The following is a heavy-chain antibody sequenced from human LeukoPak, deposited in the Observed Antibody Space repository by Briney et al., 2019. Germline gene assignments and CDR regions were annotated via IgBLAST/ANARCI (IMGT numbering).Heavy chain of an antibody. CDR3: AREYDFWSGLDY. CDR2: IYTSGST. Sequence: PSQTLSLTCTVSGGSISSGSYYWSWIRQPAGKGLEWIGRIYTSGSTNYNPSLKSRVTISVDTSKNQFPLKLSSVTAADTAVYYCAREYDFWSGLDYWGQGTLVTVSS. D-gene: IGHD3-3*01. J-gene: IGHJ4*02. V-gene: IGHV4-61*02. CDR1: GGSISSGSYY.